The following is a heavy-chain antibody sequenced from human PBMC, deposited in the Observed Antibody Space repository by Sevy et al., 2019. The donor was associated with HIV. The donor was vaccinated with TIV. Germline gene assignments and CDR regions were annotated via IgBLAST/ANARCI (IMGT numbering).Heavy chain of an antibody. J-gene: IGHJ4*02. CDR1: GFTFSSYW. CDR3: ARAPECGDFVYFFDY. D-gene: IGHD2-21*01. CDR2: INQDGSEK. Sequence: GGSLRLSCAASGFTFSSYWMSWVRQAPGKGLEWVANINQDGSEKYYVDSVKGRFTISRDNGKKSLYLQMNSLRADDTAVYYCARAPECGDFVYFFDYWGQRTLVTVSS. V-gene: IGHV3-7*01.